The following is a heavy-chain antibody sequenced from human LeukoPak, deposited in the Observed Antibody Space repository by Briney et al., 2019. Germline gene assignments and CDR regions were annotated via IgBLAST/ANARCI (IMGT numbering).Heavy chain of an antibody. D-gene: IGHD3-10*01. Sequence: GGSLRLSCAASGFTFSSFAMTWVRQAPGKGLEWVSGISGSGGYTHYADSVKGRFTISRDNSKNTLYLQMNSLRVEDTALYYCAKGGGGYYYGSGSYLEYWGQGTLVTGSS. CDR2: ISGSGGYT. J-gene: IGHJ4*02. CDR1: GFTFSSFA. V-gene: IGHV3-23*01. CDR3: AKGGGGYYYGSGSYLEY.